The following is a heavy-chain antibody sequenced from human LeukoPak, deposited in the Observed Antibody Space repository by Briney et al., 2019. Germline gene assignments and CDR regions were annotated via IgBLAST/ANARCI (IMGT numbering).Heavy chain of an antibody. V-gene: IGHV3-7*01. CDR1: GFTLSSSW. Sequence: GGSLRLSCAASGFTLSSSWMMSWVRQAPGKGLEWVANIKQDGSEKFYVGSVKGRFTISRDNAKNSLHLQMNSLRDEDTAVYYCARDRYDGGYYYYMDVWGKGTTVTVSS. D-gene: IGHD2-15*01. J-gene: IGHJ6*03. CDR2: IKQDGSEK. CDR3: ARDRYDGGYYYYMDV.